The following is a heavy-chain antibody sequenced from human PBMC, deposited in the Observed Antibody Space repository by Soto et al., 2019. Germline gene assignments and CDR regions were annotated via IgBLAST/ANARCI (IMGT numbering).Heavy chain of an antibody. CDR2: IYYSGST. CDR3: ARGRWSAL. Sequence: QVQLQESDPGLVKPSETLSLTCTVSGGSISNDYWSWIRQPPGKGPEWIGYIYYSGSTNYNPSLKTRVTISIDTSKNQSSLKVTSVTAADTAVYYCARGRWSALWGQGTLVTVSS. V-gene: IGHV4-59*01. CDR1: GGSISNDY. J-gene: IGHJ5*02.